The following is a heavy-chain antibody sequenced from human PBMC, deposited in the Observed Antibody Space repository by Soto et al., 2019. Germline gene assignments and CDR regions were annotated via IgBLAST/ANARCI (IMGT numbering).Heavy chain of an antibody. Sequence: SETLSLTCTVSGGSVSSGSYYWSWIRQPPGKGLEWIGYIYYSGSTNYNPSLKGRVTISVDTSKNQFSLKLSSVTAADTAVYYCARTSYSSSRGNWFDPWGQGTLVTVSS. CDR1: GGSVSSGSYY. CDR2: IYYSGST. J-gene: IGHJ5*02. D-gene: IGHD6-13*01. CDR3: ARTSYSSSRGNWFDP. V-gene: IGHV4-61*01.